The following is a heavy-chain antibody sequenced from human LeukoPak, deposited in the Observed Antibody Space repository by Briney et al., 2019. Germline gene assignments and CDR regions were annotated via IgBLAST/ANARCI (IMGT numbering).Heavy chain of an antibody. V-gene: IGHV4-59*08. CDR3: ARHGRVGLLRLYYFDY. CDR1: GGSISSYY. D-gene: IGHD1-26*01. J-gene: IGHJ4*02. CDR2: IYYSGST. Sequence: SETLSLTCTVSGGSISSYYWSWIRQPPGKGLEWIGYIYYSGSTNYNPSLKSRVTISVDTSKNQSSLKLSSVTAADTAVYYCARHGRVGLLRLYYFDYWGQGTLVTVSS.